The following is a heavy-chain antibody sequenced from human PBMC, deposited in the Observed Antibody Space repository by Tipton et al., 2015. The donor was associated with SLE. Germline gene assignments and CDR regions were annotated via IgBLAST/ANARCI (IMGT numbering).Heavy chain of an antibody. CDR3: ARERVQLWGNYDAFDI. V-gene: IGHV3-33*01. Sequence: SLRLSCAASGFTFSNYGMHWVRQAPGKGLEWVAVIWFDGRNKYYADSVEGRFTISRDNSKNTLYLEMNSLRAEDTALYYCARERVQLWGNYDAFDIWGQGTMVTVSS. CDR1: GFTFSNYG. CDR2: IWFDGRNK. J-gene: IGHJ3*02. D-gene: IGHD1-1*01.